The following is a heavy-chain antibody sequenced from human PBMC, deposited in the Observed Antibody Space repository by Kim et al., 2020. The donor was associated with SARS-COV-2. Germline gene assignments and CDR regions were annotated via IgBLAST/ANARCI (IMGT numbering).Heavy chain of an antibody. CDR2: ISAYNGNT. V-gene: IGHV1-18*01. J-gene: IGHJ6*02. D-gene: IGHD2-15*01. CDR3: ARGYCSGGSCYYYYGMDV. CDR1: GYTFTSYG. Sequence: ASVKVSCKASGYTFTSYGISWVRQAPGQGLEWMGWISAYNGNTNYAQKLQGRVTMTTDTSTSTAYMELRSLRSDDTAVYYCARGYCSGGSCYYYYGMDVWGQGTTVTVSS.